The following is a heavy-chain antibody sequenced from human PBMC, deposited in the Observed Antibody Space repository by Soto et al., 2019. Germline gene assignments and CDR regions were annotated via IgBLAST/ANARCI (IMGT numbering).Heavy chain of an antibody. Sequence: QVQLQQWGAGLVKPSETLSLSCAVYSQSFSGHSWAWIRQPPGKGLEWIGEINESGSTYYNPSLKSRVTISTDTSKNQFSLKLSSVSAAGTAAYFCARGSGIVALPGELEDVKYDYWGQGTLVNVSS. CDR2: INESGST. J-gene: IGHJ4*02. CDR1: SQSFSGHS. V-gene: IGHV4-34*01. CDR3: ARGSGIVALPGELEDVKYDY. D-gene: IGHD1-1*01.